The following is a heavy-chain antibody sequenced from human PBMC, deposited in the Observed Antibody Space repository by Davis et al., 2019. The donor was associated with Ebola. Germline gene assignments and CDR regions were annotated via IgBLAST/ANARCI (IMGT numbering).Heavy chain of an antibody. CDR3: ARGLYSSSGGHYYYYGMDV. J-gene: IGHJ6*02. CDR1: GGSISSYY. Sequence: ETLSLTCTVSGGSISSYYMSWVRQAPGKGLEWVSVIYSGGSTYYADSVKGRFTISRDNSKNTLYLQMNSLRAEDTAVYYCARGLYSSSGGHYYYYGMDVWGQGTTVTVSS. D-gene: IGHD6-6*01. CDR2: IYSGGST. V-gene: IGHV3-53*01.